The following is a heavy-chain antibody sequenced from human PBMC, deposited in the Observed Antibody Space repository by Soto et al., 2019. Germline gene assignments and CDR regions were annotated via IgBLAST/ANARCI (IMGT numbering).Heavy chain of an antibody. CDR3: ARDNGEQQLLYYFDY. CDR2: IWYDGSNK. Sequence: ESGGGVVQPGRSLRLSCAASGFTFSSYGMHWVRQAPGKGLEWVAVIWYDGSNKYYADSVKGRFTISRDNSKNTLYLQMNSLRAEDTAVYYCARDNGEQQLLYYFDYWGQGTLVTVSS. D-gene: IGHD6-13*01. J-gene: IGHJ4*02. V-gene: IGHV3-33*01. CDR1: GFTFSSYG.